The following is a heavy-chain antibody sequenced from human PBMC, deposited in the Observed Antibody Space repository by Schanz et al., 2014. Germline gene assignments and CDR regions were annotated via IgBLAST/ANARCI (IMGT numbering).Heavy chain of an antibody. J-gene: IGHJ3*02. V-gene: IGHV4-34*02. Sequence: QVQLQQWGAGLLKPSETLSLTCAVYGGSFSSNYWSWIRQPPGKGLEWIGEINQSGTTNYNPSLKSRVTMSVDTSKNQVTLKLRSVTAADTDVYYCARDRGHGDLPGDIWGQGTMVTVSS. CDR3: ARDRGHGDLPGDI. CDR2: INQSGTT. CDR1: GGSFSSNY. D-gene: IGHD4-17*01.